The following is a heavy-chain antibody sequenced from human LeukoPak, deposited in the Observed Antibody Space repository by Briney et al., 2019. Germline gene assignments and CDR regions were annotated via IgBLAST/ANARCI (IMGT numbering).Heavy chain of an antibody. CDR1: GFTFSTNP. CDR2: ISPDNT. V-gene: IGHV3-23*01. D-gene: IGHD3-10*01. J-gene: IGHJ4*02. CDR3: ARDRKAWFGEFYYFDY. Sequence: PGGSLRLSCAASGFTFSTNPMSWVRQAPGKGLEWVSAISPDNTYYADSVKGRLTISRDDSKNTVYLQMNSLRAEDTAVYYCARDRKAWFGEFYYFDYWGQGTLVTVSS.